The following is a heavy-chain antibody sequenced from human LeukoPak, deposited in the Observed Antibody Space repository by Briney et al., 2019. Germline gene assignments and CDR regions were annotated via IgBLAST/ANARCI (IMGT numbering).Heavy chain of an antibody. CDR1: GFTFSSYW. Sequence: GGSLRLSCAASGFTFSSYWMHWVRQAPGKGLVWVSRINSDGSSTSYADSVKGRFTISRDNAKNTLYLQMNSLRAEDTAVYYCARENDFWSGYYFGYWGQGTLVTVSS. CDR2: INSDGSST. D-gene: IGHD3-3*01. CDR3: ARENDFWSGYYFGY. J-gene: IGHJ4*02. V-gene: IGHV3-74*01.